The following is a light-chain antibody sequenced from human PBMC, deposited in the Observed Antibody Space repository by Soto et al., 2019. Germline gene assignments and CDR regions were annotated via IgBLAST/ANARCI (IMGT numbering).Light chain of an antibody. CDR3: MQGSHPPIT. J-gene: IGKJ5*01. V-gene: IGKV2-30*01. Sequence: VVMTQSPLSLPVTLGHLASLSCRSSRRLVYCDGDYYLSWFQQGPGQSPRRLIYKVSRRDSGVPDRFGGSGAGTYFTLKISMVEAEYVGFYYCMQGSHPPITFGQGTRLEIK. CDR2: KVS. CDR1: RRLVYCDGDYY.